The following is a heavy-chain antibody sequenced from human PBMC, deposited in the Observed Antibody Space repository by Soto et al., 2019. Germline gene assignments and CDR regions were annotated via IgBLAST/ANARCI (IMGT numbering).Heavy chain of an antibody. CDR2: IYLGDSDT. CDR3: ARHKGSGDSSGYYSPSFFDYYFGMDV. Sequence: PGESLKISCKGSGYSFIDYWIGWVRQVPGKGLEWMGVIYLGDSDTRYSPSFQGQVTISADKSISTAYLQWSSLKASDTAMYYCARHKGSGDSSGYYSPSFFDYYFGMDVWGRGTTVTVSS. V-gene: IGHV5-51*01. J-gene: IGHJ6*02. D-gene: IGHD3-22*01. CDR1: GYSFIDYW.